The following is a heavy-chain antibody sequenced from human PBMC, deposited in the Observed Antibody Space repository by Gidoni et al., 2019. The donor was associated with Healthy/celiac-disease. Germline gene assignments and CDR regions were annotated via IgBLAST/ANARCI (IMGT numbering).Heavy chain of an antibody. CDR2: ISYDGSNK. CDR3: AKGGRFPYYYYGMDV. Sequence: QVQLVESGGGVVQPGRSLRLSCAASGFTFSSYGMHWVRQAPGKGLEWVAVISYDGSNKYYAYSVKGRFTISRDNSKNTLYLQMNSLRAEDTAVYYCAKGGRFPYYYYGMDVWGQGTTVTVSS. V-gene: IGHV3-30*18. J-gene: IGHJ6*02. CDR1: GFTFSSYG. D-gene: IGHD1-26*01.